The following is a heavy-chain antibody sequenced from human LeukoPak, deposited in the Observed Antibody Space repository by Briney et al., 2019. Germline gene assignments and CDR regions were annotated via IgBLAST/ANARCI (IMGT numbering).Heavy chain of an antibody. Sequence: SQTLSLTCTVSGGSISSGGYYWSWIRQHPGKGLEWIGYIYNSGSTDYNPSLKSRVTISMDTSKNQFSLKLNSVTAADTAVYYCARHAVGWYFDLWGRGTLVTVSS. CDR2: IYNSGST. J-gene: IGHJ2*01. V-gene: IGHV4-61*09. CDR3: ARHAVGWYFDL. D-gene: IGHD1-26*01. CDR1: GGSISSGGYY.